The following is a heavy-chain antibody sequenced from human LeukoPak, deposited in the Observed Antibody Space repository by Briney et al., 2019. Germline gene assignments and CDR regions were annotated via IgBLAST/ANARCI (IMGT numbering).Heavy chain of an antibody. V-gene: IGHV1-69*04. Sequence: SVKVSCKASGYTFTSYGISWVRQAPGQGLEWMGRIIPILDIANYARKFQDRVTITADKFTDTAYMELSSLRSEDTAVYYCARAGLDGDNWLDSDRWGQGTLVTVSS. D-gene: IGHD5-24*01. CDR1: GYTFTSYG. CDR2: IIPILDIA. J-gene: IGHJ4*02. CDR3: ARAGLDGDNWLDSDR.